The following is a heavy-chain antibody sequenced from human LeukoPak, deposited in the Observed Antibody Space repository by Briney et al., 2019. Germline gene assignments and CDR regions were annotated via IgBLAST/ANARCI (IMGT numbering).Heavy chain of an antibody. CDR2: IVVGSGNT. CDR1: GFTFTSSA. D-gene: IGHD3-22*01. Sequence: SVKVSCKASGFTFTSSAMQWVRQARGQRLEWIGWIVVGSGNTNYAQKFQERVTITRDMSTSTAYMELSSLRSEDTAVYYCAADPGYGSSGYQFDYWGQGTLVTVSS. J-gene: IGHJ4*02. V-gene: IGHV1-58*02. CDR3: AADPGYGSSGYQFDY.